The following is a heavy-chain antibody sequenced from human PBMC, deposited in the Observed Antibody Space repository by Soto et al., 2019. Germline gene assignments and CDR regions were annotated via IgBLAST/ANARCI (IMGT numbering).Heavy chain of an antibody. V-gene: IGHV1-8*01. D-gene: IGHD5-18*01. CDR1: GYTFTSYD. CDR3: ARGQEDTAMGGY. J-gene: IGHJ4*02. CDR2: MNPNSGNT. Sequence: ASVKVSCKASGYTFTSYDINWVRQATGQGLEWMGWMNPNSGNTGYAQKFQGRVTMTRNTSISTAYMELSSLRSEDTAVYYCARGQEDTAMGGYWGKGTLVTVSS.